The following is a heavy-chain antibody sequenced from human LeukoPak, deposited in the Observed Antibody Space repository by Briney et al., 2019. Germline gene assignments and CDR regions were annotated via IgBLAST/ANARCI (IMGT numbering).Heavy chain of an antibody. CDR2: ISSSGDII. CDR3: ARDDGSGRELSSIGPYGMDV. V-gene: IGHV3-48*03. CDR1: GLTFSIYE. J-gene: IGHJ6*02. Sequence: GGSLRLSCEASGLTFSIYEMNWVRLAPGKGLEWVSFISSSGDIIHYADSVKGRFTISRDNAKNSLYLQMNSLRAEDTAVYYCARDDGSGRELSSIGPYGMDVWGQGTTVTVSS. D-gene: IGHD3-10*01.